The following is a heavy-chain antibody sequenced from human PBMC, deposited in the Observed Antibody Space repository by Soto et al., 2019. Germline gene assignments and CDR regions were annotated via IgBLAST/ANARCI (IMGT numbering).Heavy chain of an antibody. V-gene: IGHV3-11*01. J-gene: IGHJ4*02. CDR2: IDTSGTKI. CDR1: GYTFSDYY. CDR3: ASHYDMWSGYLSPVDY. D-gene: IGHD3-3*01. Sequence: QVQLVESGGDLVKPGGSLRLSCAASGYTFSDYYMSWIRQAPGKGLEWISYIDTSGTKIYYADSVKGRFTITRDNAKNSPYLEMKSLRAEDTAVYYCASHYDMWSGYLSPVDYWGQGTLVTVSS.